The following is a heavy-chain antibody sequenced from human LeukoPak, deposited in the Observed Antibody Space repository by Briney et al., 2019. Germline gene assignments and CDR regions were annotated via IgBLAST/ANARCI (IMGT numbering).Heavy chain of an antibody. J-gene: IGHJ5*02. V-gene: IGHV3-64D*09. Sequence: GGSLPHLCSLSLFTFGPYAMHWVRQAPGKGLEYVSSININGGRTYYADSVKGRCTISRDNSKNTLYLQMSSLRAEDTAVYYCVKDKWIYHWPQGTLVTVSS. D-gene: IGHD2-2*03. CDR1: LFTFGPYA. CDR3: VKDKWIYH. CDR2: ININGGRT.